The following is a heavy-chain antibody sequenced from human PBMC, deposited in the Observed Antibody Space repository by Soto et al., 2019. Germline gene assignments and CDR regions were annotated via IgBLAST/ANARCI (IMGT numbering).Heavy chain of an antibody. D-gene: IGHD3-10*01. CDR3: ARDRYDSGSYDLDY. CDR1: GGSFSGYY. CDR2: ISSSGST. J-gene: IGHJ4*02. V-gene: IGHV4-34*01. Sequence: SETLSLTCAVSGGSFSGYYWTWIRQSPGKGLEWIGQISSSGSTTYNPSLKSRVFISMGTSNNQIFLELSSVTAADTATYYCARDRYDSGSYDLDYWGQGTQVTVSS.